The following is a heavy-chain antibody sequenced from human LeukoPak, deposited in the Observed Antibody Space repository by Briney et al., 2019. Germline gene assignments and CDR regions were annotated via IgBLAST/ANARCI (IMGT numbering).Heavy chain of an antibody. CDR3: ARRGSTDY. V-gene: IGHV3-7*03. CDR1: GFTFSSYG. CDR2: IKEDGSEK. Sequence: GASLRLSCEASGFTFSSYGMSWVRQAPGKGLEWVANIKEDGSEKCYADFVKGRFTISRDNAKNSLDLQMNSLRAEDTAVYYCARRGSTDYWGQGTLVTVSS. J-gene: IGHJ4*02. D-gene: IGHD2/OR15-2a*01.